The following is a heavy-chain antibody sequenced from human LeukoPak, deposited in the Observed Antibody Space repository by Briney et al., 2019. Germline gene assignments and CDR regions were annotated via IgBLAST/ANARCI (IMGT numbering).Heavy chain of an antibody. D-gene: IGHD3-10*02. Sequence: SETLSLTCSVSDDSITMYYWTWIRQPPGKGLEWIRYVDHTGSTNFNPSLNGRVSISRDTTKNLFSLRLRSVTAADTAVYYCARDLCPSCSGSYSVFLDPWGQGTLVTVSS. CDR3: ARDLCPSCSGSYSVFLDP. CDR2: VDHTGST. V-gene: IGHV4-59*12. J-gene: IGHJ5*02. CDR1: DDSITMYY.